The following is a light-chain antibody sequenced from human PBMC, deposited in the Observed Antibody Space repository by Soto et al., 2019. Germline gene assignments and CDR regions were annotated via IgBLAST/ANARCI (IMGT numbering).Light chain of an antibody. CDR2: GGS. Sequence: DIVLTQSPGTLSLSPGERATLYCRASQSVSSNHLAWYQQKPGQAPRLLIYGGSSRATGIPVRFSGSGSETDFTLTIPRLEPEDFEMYYCQQYSSSRTFGQGTKVEIK. V-gene: IGKV3-20*01. CDR1: QSVSSNH. CDR3: QQYSSSRT. J-gene: IGKJ1*01.